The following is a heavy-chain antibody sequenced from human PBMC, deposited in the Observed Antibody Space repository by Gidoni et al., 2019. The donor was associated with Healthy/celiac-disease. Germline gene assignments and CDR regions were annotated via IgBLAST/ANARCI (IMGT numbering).Heavy chain of an antibody. V-gene: IGHV6-1*01. Sequence: QVQLQQSGPGLVKPSQTLSLPCAISGDSVSRNSSAWNWIRQSPSRGLEWLGRTYYRSKWYNDYAVAVKRRITINPDTYKNQFSLKLNSVTPEETAVYYCARGIRVVAAGTYYFDYWGQGTLVTVSS. J-gene: IGHJ4*02. CDR1: GDSVSRNSSA. D-gene: IGHD6-13*01. CDR2: TYYRSKWYN. CDR3: ARGIRVVAAGTYYFDY.